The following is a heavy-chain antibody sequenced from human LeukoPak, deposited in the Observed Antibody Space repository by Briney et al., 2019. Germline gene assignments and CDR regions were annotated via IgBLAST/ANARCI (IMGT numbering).Heavy chain of an antibody. D-gene: IGHD5-18*01. V-gene: IGHV1-18*01. Sequence: ASVKVSCKASGYTFTSYGISWVRRAPGQGLEWMGWISAYNGNTNYAQKLQGRVTMPTDTSTSTAYMGLRSLRSDDTAVYYCARRVDTAMVDYWGQGTLVTASS. CDR3: ARRVDTAMVDY. CDR1: GYTFTSYG. CDR2: ISAYNGNT. J-gene: IGHJ4*02.